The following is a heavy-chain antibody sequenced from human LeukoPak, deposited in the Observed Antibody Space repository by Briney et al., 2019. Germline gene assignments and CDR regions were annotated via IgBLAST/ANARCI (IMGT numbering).Heavy chain of an antibody. CDR3: AKDQYCSSTSCSFDY. V-gene: IGHV3-23*01. CDR2: ISGSGGST. Sequence: PGRSLRPSWAASGLTFSSYATGWARHPPGKGREWVSSISGSGGSTDYADSVKSRFTITRDNSKNTLYLQMNSLRAEDKAVDYCAKDQYCSSTSCSFDYWGQGTLVTVSS. J-gene: IGHJ4*02. D-gene: IGHD2-2*01. CDR1: GLTFSSYA.